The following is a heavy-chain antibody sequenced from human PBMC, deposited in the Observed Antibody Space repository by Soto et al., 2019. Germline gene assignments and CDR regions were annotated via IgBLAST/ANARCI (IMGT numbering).Heavy chain of an antibody. D-gene: IGHD6-25*01. Sequence: LRLSCAASGFTFSTYWMSWVRQAPGKGLEWVANIKQDGSEKYYVDSVKGRFTISRDNAKNSLFLQMNSLRADDTAVYYCARRVGSVDYWGQGTLVTVSS. CDR1: GFTFSTYW. CDR3: ARRVGSVDY. CDR2: IKQDGSEK. V-gene: IGHV3-7*01. J-gene: IGHJ4*02.